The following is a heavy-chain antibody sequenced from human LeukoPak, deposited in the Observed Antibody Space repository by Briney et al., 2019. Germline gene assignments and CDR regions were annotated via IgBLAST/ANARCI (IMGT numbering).Heavy chain of an antibody. CDR1: GGSLSPHY. V-gene: IGHV4-34*01. J-gene: IGHJ4*02. CDR2: INNRGTT. Sequence: SETLSLTCAVSGGSLSPHYWSWIRRPLGKGLEWIGEINNRGTTNYSPSLRGRATISVDTSKNQFSLRLTSVTAADTAICYCARVPLWWLTPFDFWGQGTLATVSS. D-gene: IGHD5-12*01. CDR3: ARVPLWWLTPFDF.